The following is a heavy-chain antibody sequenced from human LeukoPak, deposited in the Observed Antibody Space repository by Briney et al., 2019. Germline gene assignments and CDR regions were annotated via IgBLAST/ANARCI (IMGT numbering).Heavy chain of an antibody. CDR2: IYYSGST. Sequence: SETLSLTCTVSGGSISSSSYYWGWIRQPPGKGLEWIGSIYYSGSTYYNPSLKSRITMSVDTSKNQFSLRLNSVTAADTAVYYCARENYYDSCGYVYWGQGTLVTASS. D-gene: IGHD3-22*01. CDR3: ARENYYDSCGYVY. V-gene: IGHV4-39*07. J-gene: IGHJ4*02. CDR1: GGSISSSSYY.